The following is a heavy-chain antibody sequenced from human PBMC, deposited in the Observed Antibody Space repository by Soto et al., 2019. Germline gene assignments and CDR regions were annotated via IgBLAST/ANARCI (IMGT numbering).Heavy chain of an antibody. CDR3: ASGEYDSSGYYSNFDY. V-gene: IGHV4-30-2*01. Sequence: SETLSLTCAVSGGSISSGGYSWSWIRQPPGKGLEWIGYIYHSGSTYYNPSLKSRVTISVDRSKNQFSLKLSSVTAADTAVYYCASGEYDSSGYYSNFDYWGQGTLVTVSS. CDR1: GGSISSGGYS. J-gene: IGHJ4*02. D-gene: IGHD3-22*01. CDR2: IYHSGST.